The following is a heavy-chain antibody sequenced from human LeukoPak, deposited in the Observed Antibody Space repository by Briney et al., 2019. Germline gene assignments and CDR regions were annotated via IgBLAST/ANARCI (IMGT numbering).Heavy chain of an antibody. CDR1: GGSISSSSYY. CDR2: IYYSGST. D-gene: IGHD2-2*01. J-gene: IGHJ4*02. CDR3: ARLNIVVVPAADYVDY. Sequence: SETLSLTCTVSGGSISSSSYYWGWIRQPPGKGLEWIGSIYYSGSTYYNPSLKSRVTISVDTSKNQFSLKLSSVTAADTAVYYCARLNIVVVPAADYVDYWGQGTLVTVSS. V-gene: IGHV4-39*01.